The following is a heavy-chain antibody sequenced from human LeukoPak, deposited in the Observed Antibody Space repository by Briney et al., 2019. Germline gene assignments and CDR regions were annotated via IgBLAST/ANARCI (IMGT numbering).Heavy chain of an antibody. V-gene: IGHV3-48*04. CDR1: GFTFNTYS. J-gene: IGHJ4*02. CDR3: ARGRDLFDS. Sequence: GGSLRLSCVASGFTFNTYSMNWFRQAPGKGLEWISYISSSSGTIYYAGSVKGRFTISRDNAKNSLYLQMNSLRAEDTAVYYCARGRDLFDSWGQGTLVIVSS. CDR2: ISSSSGTI.